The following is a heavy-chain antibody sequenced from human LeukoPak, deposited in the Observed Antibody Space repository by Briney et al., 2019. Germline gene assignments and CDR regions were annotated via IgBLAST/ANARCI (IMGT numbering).Heavy chain of an antibody. V-gene: IGHV3-21*01. Sequence: GSLRLSCAASGFTLRSYTMNWVRQAPGKGLEWVSSIGISSNKIYYADSVKGRFIISRDNAKNSVYLQMNSLRAEDTAVYYCARNMVRGVSDGMDVWGQGTTVTVSS. J-gene: IGHJ6*02. CDR3: ARNMVRGVSDGMDV. CDR2: IGISSNKI. CDR1: GFTLRSYT. D-gene: IGHD3-10*01.